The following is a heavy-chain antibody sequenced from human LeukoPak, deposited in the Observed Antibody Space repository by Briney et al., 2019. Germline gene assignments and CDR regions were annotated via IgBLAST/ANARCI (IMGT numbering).Heavy chain of an antibody. CDR1: GGSFSGYY. D-gene: IGHD5-24*01. CDR3: AREGDGYNSFFDY. J-gene: IGHJ4*02. Sequence: SETLSLTCAVYGGSFSGYYWSWIRQPPGKGLEWIGEINHSGSTNYNPSLKSRVTISVDTSKNQFSLKLSSVTAAGTAVYYCAREGDGYNSFFDYWGQGTLVTVSS. V-gene: IGHV4-34*01. CDR2: INHSGST.